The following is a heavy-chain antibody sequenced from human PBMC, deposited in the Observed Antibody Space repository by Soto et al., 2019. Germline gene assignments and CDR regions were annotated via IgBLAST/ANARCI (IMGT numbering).Heavy chain of an antibody. Sequence: GGSLRLSCAASGFTFSSYSMNWVRQAPGKGLEWVSSISSSSSYIYYADSVKGRFTISRDNAKNSLYLQMNSLRAEDTAVYYCASPMGGGYAFDSWGQGTMVTVSS. V-gene: IGHV3-21*01. CDR2: ISSSSSYI. J-gene: IGHJ3*02. D-gene: IGHD1-26*01. CDR1: GFTFSSYS. CDR3: ASPMGGGYAFDS.